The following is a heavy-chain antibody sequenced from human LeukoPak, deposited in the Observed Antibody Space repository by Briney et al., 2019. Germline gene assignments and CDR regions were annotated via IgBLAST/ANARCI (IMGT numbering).Heavy chain of an antibody. CDR1: GYTFTSYD. CDR3: ARDNPDSYDSSGYSWFDP. D-gene: IGHD3-22*01. V-gene: IGHV1-8*01. CDR2: MNPNSGNT. Sequence: GASVKVPCKASGYTFTSYDINWVRQATGQGREWMGWMNPNSGNTGYAQKFQGRVTMTRNTSISTAYMELSSLRSEDTAVYYCARDNPDSYDSSGYSWFDPWGQGTLVTVSS. J-gene: IGHJ5*02.